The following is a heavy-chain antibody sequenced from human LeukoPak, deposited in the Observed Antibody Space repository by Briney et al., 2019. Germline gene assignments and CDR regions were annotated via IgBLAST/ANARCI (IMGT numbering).Heavy chain of an antibody. CDR3: ARSLRTAGY. CDR1: GYTFTGYY. V-gene: IGHV1-2*02. D-gene: IGHD6-19*01. CDR2: ISPNSGGT. Sequence: ASVKVSCMASGYTFTGYYIHWVRQAPGLGLEWMGWISPNSGGTSYAQQFQGRVTMTSDTSISTAYMELSSLRSDDTAVYYCARSLRTAGYWGQGTLVTVSS. J-gene: IGHJ4*02.